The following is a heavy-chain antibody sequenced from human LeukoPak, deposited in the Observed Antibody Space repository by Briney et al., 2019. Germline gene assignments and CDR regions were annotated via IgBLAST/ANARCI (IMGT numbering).Heavy chain of an antibody. V-gene: IGHV4-4*07. Sequence: SDTLSLTCTVSGGSIRGYYWSWIRQPAGKGLEWIGRIYTSGSTNYNPSLKNRVTMSVDTSKNQFSLKLSSVTAADTAVYYCARELLADTYWFDPWGQGTLVTVSS. J-gene: IGHJ5*02. CDR2: IYTSGST. CDR1: GGSIRGYY. D-gene: IGHD6-19*01. CDR3: ARELLADTYWFDP.